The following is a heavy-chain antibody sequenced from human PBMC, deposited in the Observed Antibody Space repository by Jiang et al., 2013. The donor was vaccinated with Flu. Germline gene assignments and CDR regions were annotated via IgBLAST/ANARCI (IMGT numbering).Heavy chain of an antibody. CDR2: INHSGST. CDR3: ARDSGDYAKYYFDY. CDR1: GGSFSGYY. J-gene: IGHJ4*02. D-gene: IGHD4-17*01. V-gene: IGHV4-34*01. Sequence: LKPSETLSLTCAVYGGSFSGYYWSWIRQPPGKGLEWIGEINHSGSTNYNPSLKSRVTISVDTSKNQFSLKLSSVTAADTAVYYCARDSGDYAKYYFDYWGQGTLVTVSS.